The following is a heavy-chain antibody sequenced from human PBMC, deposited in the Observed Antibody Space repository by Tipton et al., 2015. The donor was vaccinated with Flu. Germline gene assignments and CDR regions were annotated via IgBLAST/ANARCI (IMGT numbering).Heavy chain of an antibody. CDR2: INPNSGGT. J-gene: IGHJ6*02. D-gene: IGHD2-15*01. CDR3: ARDIVVVVAATQEYYYGMDV. V-gene: IGHV1-2*02. Sequence: QLVQSGTEVKKPGASVKVSCKTYGYTFTGYYMHWVRQAPGQGLEWMGWINPNSGGTNYAQKFQGRVTMTRDTSISTAYMELSRLRSDDTAVYYCARDIVVVVAATQEYYYGMDVWGQGTTVTVSS. CDR1: GYTFTGYY.